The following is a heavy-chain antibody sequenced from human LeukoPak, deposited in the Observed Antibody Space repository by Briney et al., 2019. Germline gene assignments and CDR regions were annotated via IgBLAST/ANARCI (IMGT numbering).Heavy chain of an antibody. D-gene: IGHD5-12*01. CDR3: ARLRYGYLQILDAFDI. J-gene: IGHJ3*02. CDR1: GGSISSSSYY. V-gene: IGHV4-39*01. CDR2: IYYSGST. Sequence: SETLSLTCTVSGGSISSSSYYWGWIRQPPGKGLEWIGSIYYSGSTYYNPSLKSRVTISVDTSKNQFSLRLSSVTAADTAVYYCARLRYGYLQILDAFDIWGQGTMVTVSS.